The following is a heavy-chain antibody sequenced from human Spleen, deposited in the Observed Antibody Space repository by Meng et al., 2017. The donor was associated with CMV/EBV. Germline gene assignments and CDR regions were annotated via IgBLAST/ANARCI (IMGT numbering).Heavy chain of an antibody. Sequence: CKASGGTFSSYAISWVRQAPGQGLEWMGGIIPIFGTANYAQKFQGRVTITTDESTSTAYMELSSLRSEDTAVYYCARDYGGNFGLGYWGQGTLVTVSS. D-gene: IGHD4-23*01. CDR3: ARDYGGNFGLGY. CDR2: IIPIFGTA. CDR1: GGTFSSYA. J-gene: IGHJ4*02. V-gene: IGHV1-69*05.